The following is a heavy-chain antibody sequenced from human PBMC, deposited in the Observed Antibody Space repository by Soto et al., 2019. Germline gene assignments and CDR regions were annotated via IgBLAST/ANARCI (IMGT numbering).Heavy chain of an antibody. CDR1: GGSISSGDYY. J-gene: IGHJ3*02. V-gene: IGHV4-30-4*01. Sequence: QVQLQESGPGLVKPSQTLSLTCTVSGGSISSGDYYWSWIRQPPGKGLEWIGYIYYSGSTYYNPSLXSXXIISVDTSKNQFSLKLNSVTAADTAVYYCARAFGDYDVFDIWGQGTMVTVSS. D-gene: IGHD4-17*01. CDR2: IYYSGST. CDR3: ARAFGDYDVFDI.